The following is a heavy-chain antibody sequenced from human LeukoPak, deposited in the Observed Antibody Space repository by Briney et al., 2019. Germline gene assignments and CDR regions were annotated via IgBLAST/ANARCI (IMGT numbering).Heavy chain of an antibody. D-gene: IGHD1-14*01. CDR3: ARATNVDYFYYYGMDV. J-gene: IGHJ6*02. CDR2: IYDSGIT. V-gene: IGHV4-59*01. Sequence: SETLSLTCTVSGGSIKTYYWSWIRQPPGKGLEWIGYIYDSGITTYNPSLKSRVTISIDTSKNQFSLKLSSVTAADTAMHYCARATNVDYFYYYGMDVWGQGTTVTVSS. CDR1: GGSIKTYY.